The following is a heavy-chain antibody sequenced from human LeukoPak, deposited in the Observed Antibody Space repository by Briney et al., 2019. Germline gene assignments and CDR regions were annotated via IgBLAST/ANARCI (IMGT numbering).Heavy chain of an antibody. CDR3: ARDGDYDFWSSYPLNWFDP. Sequence: ASVKVSCKASGYTFTGYYMHWVRQAPGQGLEWMGIINPSGGSTGYAQKFQGRVTMTRDTSTSTVYMELSSLRSEDTAVYYCARDGDYDFWSSYPLNWFDPWGQGTLVTVSS. CDR1: GYTFTGYY. D-gene: IGHD3-3*01. V-gene: IGHV1-46*03. CDR2: INPSGGST. J-gene: IGHJ5*02.